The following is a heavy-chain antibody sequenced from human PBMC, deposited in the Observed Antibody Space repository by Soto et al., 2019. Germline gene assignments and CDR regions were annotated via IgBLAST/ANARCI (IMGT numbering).Heavy chain of an antibody. Sequence: GGSLRLSCAASGFTFSDHYMDWVRQAPGKGLEWVGRTRNKANSYTTEYAASVKGRFTISRDDSKNSLSLQMNSLKTEDTAVYYCASRAFLTGTTFDWGPGTLVTVSS. J-gene: IGHJ4*02. CDR3: ASRAFLTGTTFD. D-gene: IGHD1-7*01. CDR1: GFTFSDHY. CDR2: TRNKANSYTT. V-gene: IGHV3-72*01.